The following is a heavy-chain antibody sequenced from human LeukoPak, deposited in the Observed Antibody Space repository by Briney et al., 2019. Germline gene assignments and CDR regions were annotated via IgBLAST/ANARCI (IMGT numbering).Heavy chain of an antibody. CDR1: GYSISSGYF. Sequence: SETLSLTCTVSGYSISSGYFWGWVRQPPGKGLEWIGSNYHSGSTYYNSSLKSRVTISVDTSNNQFSLKLSSVTAANTAVYYCANPFLVRGVSTHAFDIWGQGTMVTVSS. CDR3: ANPFLVRGVSTHAFDI. CDR2: NYHSGST. V-gene: IGHV4-38-2*02. D-gene: IGHD3-10*01. J-gene: IGHJ3*02.